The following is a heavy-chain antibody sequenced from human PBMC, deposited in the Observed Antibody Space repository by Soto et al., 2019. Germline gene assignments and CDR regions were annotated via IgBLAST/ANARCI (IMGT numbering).Heavy chain of an antibody. CDR1: GFTFSSYA. Sequence: PGGSLRLSCAASGFTFSSYAMHWVRQAPGKGLEWVAVISYDGSNKYYADSVKGRFTISRDNSKNTLYLQMNSLRAEDTAVYYCARALSPITMVRGANNWFDPWGQGTLVTVSS. CDR2: ISYDGSNK. D-gene: IGHD3-10*01. CDR3: ARALSPITMVRGANNWFDP. J-gene: IGHJ5*02. V-gene: IGHV3-30-3*01.